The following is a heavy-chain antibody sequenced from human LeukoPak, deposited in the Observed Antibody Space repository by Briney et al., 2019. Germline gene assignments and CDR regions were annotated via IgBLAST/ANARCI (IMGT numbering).Heavy chain of an antibody. Sequence: GGSPRLSCAASGFTFSSYSMNWVRQAPGKGLEGVSSISSSSSYIYYADSVKGRFTISRDNAKNSLYLQMNSLRAEDTAVYYCARTYFGSGNTLVHWGQGTLVTVSS. D-gene: IGHD3-10*01. V-gene: IGHV3-21*01. J-gene: IGHJ4*02. CDR3: ARTYFGSGNTLVH. CDR1: GFTFSSYS. CDR2: ISSSSSYI.